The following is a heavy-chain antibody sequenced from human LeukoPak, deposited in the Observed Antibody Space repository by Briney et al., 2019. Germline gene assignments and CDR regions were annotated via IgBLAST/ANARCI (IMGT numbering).Heavy chain of an antibody. D-gene: IGHD5-18*01. CDR1: GFTFSSYA. Sequence: GGSLRLSCAASGFTFSSYAMSWVRQAPGNGLEWVSAISGSGGSTYYADSVKGRFTISRDNSKNTLYLQMNSLRAEDTAVYYCAKVRRGAAMALDAFDIWGQGTMVTVSS. CDR3: AKVRRGAAMALDAFDI. J-gene: IGHJ3*02. V-gene: IGHV3-23*01. CDR2: ISGSGGST.